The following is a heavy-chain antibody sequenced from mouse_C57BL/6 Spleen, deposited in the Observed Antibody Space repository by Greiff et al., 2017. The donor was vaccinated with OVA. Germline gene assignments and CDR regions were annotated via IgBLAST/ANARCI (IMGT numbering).Heavy chain of an antibody. D-gene: IGHD2-4*01. CDR1: GYTFTDYY. CDR3: ARSGLRRGEYYFDY. J-gene: IGHJ2*01. Sequence: EVQLQQSGPELVKPGASVKISCKASGYTFTDYYMNWVKQSHGKSLEWIGDINPNNGGTSYNQKFKGKATLTVDKSSSTAYMELRSLTSEDSAVYYCARSGLRRGEYYFDYWGQGTTLTVSS. CDR2: INPNNGGT. V-gene: IGHV1-26*01.